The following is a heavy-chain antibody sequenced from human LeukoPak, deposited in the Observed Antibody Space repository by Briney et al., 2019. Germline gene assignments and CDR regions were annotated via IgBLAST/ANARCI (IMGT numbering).Heavy chain of an antibody. D-gene: IGHD1-1*01. CDR3: ANEVRPNDY. J-gene: IGHJ4*02. V-gene: IGHV3-23*01. Sequence: GGSLRLSCAASGFAFSSHAMCWVRQAPGKGLEWVSSIDISGGSTYYADSAEGRFTISRDNSKNTLYLQMNGLRVEDTALYYCANEVRPNDYWGQGALVSVSS. CDR1: GFAFSSHA. CDR2: IDISGGST.